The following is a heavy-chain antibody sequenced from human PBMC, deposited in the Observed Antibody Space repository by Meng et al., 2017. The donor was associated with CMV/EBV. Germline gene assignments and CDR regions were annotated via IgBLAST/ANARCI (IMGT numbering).Heavy chain of an antibody. CDR1: YS. J-gene: IGHJ4*02. D-gene: IGHD2-2*02. Sequence: YSIHWVRQAPGQRLEWMGRINAGNGDTKSSQKFQGRLTITRDSSASTVYMELSSVRFEDTAVYYCARTRTYCASTSCYTGGYYFDYWGQGTLVTVSS. CDR3: ARTRTYCASTSCYTGGYYFDY. CDR2: INAGNGDT. V-gene: IGHV1-3*01.